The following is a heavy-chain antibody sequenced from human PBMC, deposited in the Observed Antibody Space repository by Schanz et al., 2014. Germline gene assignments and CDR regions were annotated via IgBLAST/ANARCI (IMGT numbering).Heavy chain of an antibody. V-gene: IGHV1-18*01. CDR3: VRVPSRDVSFDL. J-gene: IGHJ6*04. Sequence: QVQLVQSGAEVKKPGASVKVSCKTSGYTFSDYGITWVRQAPGQGLEWMGWIRPDNGHTTYSQKVRDRVIFTTDTSANTAYMELRSLRSDDTAHYYCVRVPSRDVSFDLWGNGTTVTVSS. D-gene: IGHD3-16*01. CDR1: GYTFSDYG. CDR2: IRPDNGHT.